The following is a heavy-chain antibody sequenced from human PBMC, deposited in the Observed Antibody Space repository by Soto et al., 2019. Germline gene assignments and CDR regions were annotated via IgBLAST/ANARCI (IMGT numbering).Heavy chain of an antibody. V-gene: IGHV3-66*01. CDR3: GRGWAEVTAPDY. CDR1: GFTVSSKY. J-gene: IGHJ4*02. Sequence: EVQLVESGGGLVQPGGSLRLSCAASGFTVSSKYMTWVRQAPGKGLEWVSVIYTDDSTYYADSVKGRFTISRDNSKNTLYLQMNSLRAEDTAVYYCGRGWAEVTAPDYWCQGTLVTVSS. D-gene: IGHD2-21*02. CDR2: IYTDDST.